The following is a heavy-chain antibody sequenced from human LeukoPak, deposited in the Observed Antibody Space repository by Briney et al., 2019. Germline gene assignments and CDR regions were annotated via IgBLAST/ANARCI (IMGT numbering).Heavy chain of an antibody. V-gene: IGHV1-46*01. J-gene: IGHJ4*02. D-gene: IGHD2-8*01. Sequence: ASVKVPCKTSGYTFSSYYIHWVRQAPGQGLEWMGIINPSGGSTNYAQKFQGRVTMTRDMSTSTVYMELSSLRSEDTAVYYCARGTNPPYFDSWGQGTLVTVSS. CDR1: GYTFSSYY. CDR3: ARGTNPPYFDS. CDR2: INPSGGST.